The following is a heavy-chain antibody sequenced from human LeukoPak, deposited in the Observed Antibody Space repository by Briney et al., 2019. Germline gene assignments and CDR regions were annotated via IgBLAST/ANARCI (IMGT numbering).Heavy chain of an antibody. Sequence: GESLKISCKASGYRFPKSWIGRVRQMPGKGLEWMGIIYPDDSRTKYSPSFQGQVTMSVDKSISTAYLQWSSLKASDTAMYYCARPNYGSADYWGQGTLLTVSS. V-gene: IGHV5-51*01. CDR3: ARPNYGSADY. J-gene: IGHJ4*02. CDR1: GYRFPKSW. CDR2: IYPDDSRT. D-gene: IGHD3-10*01.